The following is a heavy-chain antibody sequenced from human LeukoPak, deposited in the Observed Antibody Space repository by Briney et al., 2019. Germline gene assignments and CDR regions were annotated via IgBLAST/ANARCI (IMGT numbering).Heavy chain of an antibody. J-gene: IGHJ1*01. CDR3: ARLTTVTTYCTNGVCYLPEYFQH. V-gene: IGHV4-39*01. D-gene: IGHD2-8*01. CDR2: IYYSGST. Sequence: SETLSLTCTVSGGSISSSSYYWGWIRQPPGKGLEWIGSIYYSGSTYYNPSLKSRVTISVDTSKNQFSLKLSSVTAADTAVYYCARLTTVTTYCTNGVCYLPEYFQHWGQGTLVTVSS. CDR1: GGSISSSSYY.